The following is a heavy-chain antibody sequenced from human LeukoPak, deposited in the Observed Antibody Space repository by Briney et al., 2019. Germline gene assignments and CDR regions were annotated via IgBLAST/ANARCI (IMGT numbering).Heavy chain of an antibody. D-gene: IGHD2-21*01. V-gene: IGHV3-21*01. CDR3: ARESPAVHIFDI. J-gene: IGHJ3*02. CDR1: GFSFSTYS. Sequence: GGSLRLFCAASGFSFSTYSMNWVRQAPGKGLEWVSSISGSSSYIYFIDSVKGRFTISRDNPKNSLYLQMNSPRAEDTAVYYCARESPAVHIFDIWGQGTLVTVSS. CDR2: ISGSSSYI.